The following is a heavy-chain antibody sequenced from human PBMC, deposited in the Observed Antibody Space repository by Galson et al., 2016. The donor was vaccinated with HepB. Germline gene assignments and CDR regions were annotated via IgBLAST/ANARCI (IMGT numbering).Heavy chain of an antibody. J-gene: IGHJ5*02. CDR2: FRSSGGYN. D-gene: IGHD2-21*01. Sequence: SLRLSCAASEFIFTYFDGMSWVRRAPGKGLGLVSAFRSSGGYNYNADFMKGRSTMSSDDSKNTLFLEMNGPRVEYTAIYNCSTLGWNKPVRAWGQGTLVTVSS. CDR1: EFIFTYFDG. CDR3: STLGWNKPVRA. V-gene: IGHV3-23*01.